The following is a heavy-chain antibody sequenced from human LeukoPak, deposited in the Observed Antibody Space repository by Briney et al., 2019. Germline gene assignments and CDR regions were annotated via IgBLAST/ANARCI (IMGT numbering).Heavy chain of an antibody. CDR2: INPNSGGT. D-gene: IGHD3-16*02. J-gene: IGHJ4*02. CDR3: AREGFMITFGGVIAPFDY. V-gene: IGHV1-2*02. CDR1: GYTFTGYY. Sequence: ASVKVSCKASGYTFTGYYMHWVRQAPGQGLEWMGWINPNSGGTNYAQKFQGRVTMTRDTSIGTAYMELSRLRSDDTAVYYCAREGFMITFGGVIAPFDYWGQGTLVTVSS.